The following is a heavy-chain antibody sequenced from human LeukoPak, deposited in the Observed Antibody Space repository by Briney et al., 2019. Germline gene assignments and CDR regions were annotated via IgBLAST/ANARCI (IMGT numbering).Heavy chain of an antibody. CDR3: ASGMYYYDSSGYYPHYFDY. Sequence: ASVKVSCKASGYTFTSYAMNWVRQAPGQGLEWMGWINTNTGNPTYAQGFTGRFVFSLDTSASTAYLQISSLKAEDTAVYYCASGMYYYDSSGYYPHYFDYWGQGTLVTVSS. V-gene: IGHV7-4-1*02. CDR1: GYTFTSYA. J-gene: IGHJ4*02. CDR2: INTNTGNP. D-gene: IGHD3-22*01.